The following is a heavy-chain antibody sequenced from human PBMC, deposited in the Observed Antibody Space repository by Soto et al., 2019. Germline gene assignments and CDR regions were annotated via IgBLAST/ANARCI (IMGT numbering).Heavy chain of an antibody. CDR1: GYTFTSYA. J-gene: IGHJ4*02. Sequence: ASVKVSCKASGYTFTSYAMHWVRQPPGQRLEWMGWINAGNGNTKYSQKFQGRVTITRDTSASTAYMELSSLGSEDTAVYYCAKSATVPAAIAYWGQGTLVTVS. CDR2: INAGNGNT. V-gene: IGHV1-3*01. D-gene: IGHD2-2*02. CDR3: AKSATVPAAIAY.